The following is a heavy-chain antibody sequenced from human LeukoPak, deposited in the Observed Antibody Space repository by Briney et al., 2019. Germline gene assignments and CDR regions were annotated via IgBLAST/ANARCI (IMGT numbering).Heavy chain of an antibody. CDR2: ISSSSSYI. Sequence: GGSLRLSCAASGFTFSSYSMNWVRQAPGKGLEWVSSISSSSSYIYYADSVKGRFTISRDNSRDTLYLQMNSLRAEDTAVYYCAKGYYDYVWGSYYFDYWGQGTLVTVSS. CDR3: AKGYYDYVWGSYYFDY. D-gene: IGHD3-16*01. J-gene: IGHJ4*02. V-gene: IGHV3-21*04. CDR1: GFTFSSYS.